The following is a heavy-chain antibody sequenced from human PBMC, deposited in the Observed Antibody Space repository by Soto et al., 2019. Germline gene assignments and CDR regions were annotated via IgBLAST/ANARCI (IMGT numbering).Heavy chain of an antibody. CDR2: VSSNGGST. Sequence: EVQLVESGGGLVQPGGSLRLSCAASGFTFSSHTMHWVRQAPGKGLEYVSTVSSNGGSTYYADSVRGRFTISRDNSKNPLYLQMGSLRAEDMAVYYCARGLGSSWYYAFDIWGQGTMVTVSS. V-gene: IGHV3-64*07. D-gene: IGHD6-13*01. CDR1: GFTFSSHT. J-gene: IGHJ3*02. CDR3: ARGLGSSWYYAFDI.